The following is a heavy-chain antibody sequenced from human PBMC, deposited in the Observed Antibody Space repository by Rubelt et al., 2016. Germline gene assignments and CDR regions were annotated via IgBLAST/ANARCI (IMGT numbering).Heavy chain of an antibody. CDR3: ARVIAAAGRDGNYFDY. V-gene: IGHV7-4-1*02. J-gene: IGHJ4*02. CDR2: INTNTGNP. Sequence: QVQLVQSGSELKKPGASVKVSCKASGYTFTSYAMNWVRQAPGQGLEWMGWINTNTGNPTYAQGFTVRFVFSLDTSVSTAYLQISSRKAEDTAVYYCARVIAAAGRDGNYFDYWGQGTLVTVSS. CDR1: GYTFTSYA. D-gene: IGHD6-13*01.